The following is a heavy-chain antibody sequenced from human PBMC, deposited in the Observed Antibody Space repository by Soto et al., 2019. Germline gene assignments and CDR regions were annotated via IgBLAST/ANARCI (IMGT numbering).Heavy chain of an antibody. CDR3: ARGASWSGYLDY. J-gene: IGHJ4*02. V-gene: IGHV3-30-3*01. D-gene: IGHD3-3*01. CDR1: GFTFSSYA. Sequence: GGSLRLSCAASGFTFSSYAMHWVRQAPGKGLEWVAAISYDGSNKYYADSVKGRFTISRDNSKNTLYLQMNSLRAEDTAVYYCARGASWSGYLDYWGQGTLVTVSS. CDR2: ISYDGSNK.